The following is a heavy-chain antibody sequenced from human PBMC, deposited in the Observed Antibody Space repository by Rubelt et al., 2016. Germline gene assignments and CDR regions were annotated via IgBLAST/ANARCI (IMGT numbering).Heavy chain of an antibody. V-gene: IGHV3-33*01. J-gene: IGHJ5*02. Sequence: WYDGSNKYYADSVKGRFTISRDNSKNTLYLQMNSLRAEDTAVYYCATDRGRKWELLRRGFDPWGQGTLVTVSS. CDR2: WYDGSNK. D-gene: IGHD1-26*01. CDR3: ATDRGRKWELLRRGFDP.